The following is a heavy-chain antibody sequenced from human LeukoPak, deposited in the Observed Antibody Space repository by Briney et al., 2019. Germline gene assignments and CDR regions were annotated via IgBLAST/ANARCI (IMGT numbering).Heavy chain of an antibody. D-gene: IGHD1-26*01. Sequence: GGSLRLSCSASGFIFSTYNMNWVRQAPGKALEWVSSITSSSSHTYYADSVKGRYTISRDNAKNSLYLQMDSLRAEDTAVYYCARDPYSGGYGAYYYYYMDVWGKGTTVTISS. CDR2: ITSSSSHT. CDR1: GFIFSTYN. V-gene: IGHV3-21*01. CDR3: ARDPYSGGYGAYYYYYMDV. J-gene: IGHJ6*03.